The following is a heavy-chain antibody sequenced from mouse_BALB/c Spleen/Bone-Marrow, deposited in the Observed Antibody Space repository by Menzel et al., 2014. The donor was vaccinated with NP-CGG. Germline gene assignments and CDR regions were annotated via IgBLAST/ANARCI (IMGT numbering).Heavy chain of an antibody. CDR3: ARRGDRLYAMDY. Sequence: EVKLMESGPDLVKPSQSLSLTCTVIGYSITGGYSWHWIRQFPGNNLEWMGYIHYSGSTGYNPSLKSRISITRDTSKNQFFLQLNSVTTEDTATYYCARRGDRLYAMDYWGQGTSVTVSS. V-gene: IGHV3-1*02. J-gene: IGHJ4*01. D-gene: IGHD3-3*01. CDR1: GYSITGGYS. CDR2: IHYSGST.